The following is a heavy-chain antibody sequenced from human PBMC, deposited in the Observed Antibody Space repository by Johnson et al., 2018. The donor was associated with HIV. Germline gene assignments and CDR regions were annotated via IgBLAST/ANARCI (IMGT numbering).Heavy chain of an antibody. CDR2: IYSGGST. CDR1: GFTFSSYA. D-gene: IGHD7-27*01. Sequence: QVHLVESGGGVVQPGRSLRLSCAASGFTFSSYAMHWVRQAPGKGLEWVSVIYSGGSTYYADSVKGRFTISRDNSKNTLYLQMNSLRAEDTAVYYCARDFGLFLGKDDAFDIWGQGTMVTVSS. V-gene: IGHV3-NL1*01. CDR3: ARDFGLFLGKDDAFDI. J-gene: IGHJ3*02.